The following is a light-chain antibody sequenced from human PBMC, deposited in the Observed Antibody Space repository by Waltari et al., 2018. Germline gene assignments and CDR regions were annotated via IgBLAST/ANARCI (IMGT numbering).Light chain of an antibody. CDR3: ATRDDSLSAPV. CDR2: RNA. V-gene: IGLV1-47*01. CDR1: TSHIPSPY. J-gene: IGLJ2*01. Sequence: SGLTRAPSAARTPGQSASLSGSGSTSHIPSPYFNWYQHVPATAPKLLIYRNAPRRSGVPDRFSASKSGTSASLAISGLRSEDEADYYCATRDDSLSAPVFGGGTKVTVL.